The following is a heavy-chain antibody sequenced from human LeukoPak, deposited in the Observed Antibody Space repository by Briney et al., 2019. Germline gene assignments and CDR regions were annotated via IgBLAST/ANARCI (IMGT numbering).Heavy chain of an antibody. J-gene: IGHJ4*02. CDR3: ARDFGLAGKVDY. CDR1: GFTFSRYA. CDR2: ISSNGGST. D-gene: IGHD1-1*01. V-gene: IGHV3-64*01. Sequence: GGSLRLSCAASGFTFSRYAMHWVRQAPGKGLESVSAISSNGGSTYYANSVKGRFTISRDNSKNTLYLQMGGLRAEDLAVYYCARDFGLAGKVDYWGQRTLVTVSS.